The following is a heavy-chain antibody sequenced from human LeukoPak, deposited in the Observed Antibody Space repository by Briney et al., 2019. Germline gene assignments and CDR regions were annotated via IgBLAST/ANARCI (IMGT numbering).Heavy chain of an antibody. D-gene: IGHD5-12*01. V-gene: IGHV3-33*06. CDR2: IWYDGSNK. CDR1: GFTFSSYG. CDR3: AKDRIPNGIVATPVDY. Sequence: PGGSLRLSCAASGFTFSSYGMHWVRQAPGKGLEWVAVIWYDGSNKYYADSVKGRFTISRDNSKNTLYLQMNSLRAEDTAVYYCAKDRIPNGIVATPVDYWGQGTLVTVSS. J-gene: IGHJ4*02.